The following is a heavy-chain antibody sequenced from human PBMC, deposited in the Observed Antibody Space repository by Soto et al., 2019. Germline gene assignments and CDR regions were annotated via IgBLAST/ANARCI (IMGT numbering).Heavy chain of an antibody. CDR2: ISAYNGNT. V-gene: IGHV1-18*01. Sequence: QVQLVQSGAEVMKPGASVKFSCKASGYSFTSYGISWVLQAPGQGLEWMGWISAYNGNTNYAQKLQGRVTMTTDTSTSTAYMELRSLRSDDTAVYYCARDVGYCSGGSCYEGNWFDPWGQGTLVTVSS. CDR1: GYSFTSYG. J-gene: IGHJ5*02. D-gene: IGHD2-15*01. CDR3: ARDVGYCSGGSCYEGNWFDP.